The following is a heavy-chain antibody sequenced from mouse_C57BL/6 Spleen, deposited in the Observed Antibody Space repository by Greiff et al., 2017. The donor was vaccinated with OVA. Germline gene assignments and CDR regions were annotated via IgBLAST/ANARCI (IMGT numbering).Heavy chain of an antibody. CDR1: GYTFTDYN. Sequence: EVQLQQSGPELVKPGASVKMSCKASGYTFTDYNMHWVKQSHGKSLEWIGYINPNNGGTSYNQKFKGKATLTVNKSSSTAYMELRSLTSEDSAVYYCARGGGSSYGYFDYWGQGTTLTVYS. V-gene: IGHV1-22*01. J-gene: IGHJ2*01. CDR2: INPNNGGT. CDR3: ARGGGSSYGYFDY. D-gene: IGHD1-1*01.